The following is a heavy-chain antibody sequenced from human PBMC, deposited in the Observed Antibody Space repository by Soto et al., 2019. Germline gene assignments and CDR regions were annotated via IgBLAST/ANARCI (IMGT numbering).Heavy chain of an antibody. Sequence: QVQLQESGPGLVKPSQTLSLTCTVSGVSISSGGYYWRWIRQHPGKVLVWIGYIYYSGSTYYNPYLKSRVTISVDTSKNQFSLKLRSVTAADTAVYYCARGCSGGSCYLGYWGQGTLVTVSS. CDR1: GVSISSGGYY. CDR3: ARGCSGGSCYLGY. D-gene: IGHD2-15*01. J-gene: IGHJ4*02. V-gene: IGHV4-31*03. CDR2: IYYSGST.